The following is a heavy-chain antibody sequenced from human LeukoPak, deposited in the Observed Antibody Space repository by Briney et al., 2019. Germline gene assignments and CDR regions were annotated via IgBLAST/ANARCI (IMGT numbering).Heavy chain of an antibody. D-gene: IGHD3-10*01. Sequence: GSLRLSCAASGFTFSSYSMNWVRQAPGKGLEWVGTVYYTGSTYYNPSLKSRVTISVDTSKNQFSLKLSSVTAADTAVYYCASSRFGELHYWGQGTLVTVSS. V-gene: IGHV4-39*07. CDR1: GFTFSSYS. J-gene: IGHJ4*02. CDR3: ASSRFGELHY. CDR2: VYYTGST.